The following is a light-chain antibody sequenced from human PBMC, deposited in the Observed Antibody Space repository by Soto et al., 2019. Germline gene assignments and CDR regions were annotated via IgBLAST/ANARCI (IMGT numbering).Light chain of an antibody. V-gene: IGKV3-20*01. CDR1: QSVSSSY. CDR2: GAS. J-gene: IGKJ3*01. Sequence: ESVLTQSPGTLSLSPGERATLSCRASQSVSSSYLAWYQQRPGQAPRLLIFGASYRATGIPDRFSGSGSGTDFTLTISRLEPEDFAVYYCQQYSSSPPEFTFGPGTKVYSK. CDR3: QQYSSSPPEFT.